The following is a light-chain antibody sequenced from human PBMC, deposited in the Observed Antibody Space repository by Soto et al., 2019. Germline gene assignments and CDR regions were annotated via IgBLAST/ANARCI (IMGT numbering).Light chain of an antibody. CDR2: EVS. V-gene: IGLV2-14*01. Sequence: QSALTQPASVSGSPGQSITISCTGTSSDVGGYNYVSWYQQHPGKAPKLMIYEVSNRPSGVSNRISGSKSGNTASLTISGLQAEDEADYYCSSYTSSSTSWVFGGGTKLTVL. CDR1: SSDVGGYNY. J-gene: IGLJ3*02. CDR3: SSYTSSSTSWV.